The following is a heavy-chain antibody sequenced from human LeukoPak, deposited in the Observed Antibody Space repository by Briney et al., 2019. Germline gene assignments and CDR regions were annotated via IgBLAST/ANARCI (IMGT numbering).Heavy chain of an antibody. CDR1: GDSISSYY. CDR3: ARQAYCGGDRFSDY. Sequence: SETLSLTCTVSGDSISSYYWSWIRQPPGKGLEWIGYIYYSGSTNYNPSLKSRVTISVDTSKNQFSLKLSSVTAADTAVYYCARQAYCGGDRFSDYWGQGTLVTVSS. V-gene: IGHV4-59*08. D-gene: IGHD2-21*02. J-gene: IGHJ4*02. CDR2: IYYSGST.